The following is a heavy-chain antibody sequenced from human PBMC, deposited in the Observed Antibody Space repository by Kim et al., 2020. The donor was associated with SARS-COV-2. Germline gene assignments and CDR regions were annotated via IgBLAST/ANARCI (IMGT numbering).Heavy chain of an antibody. J-gene: IGHJ5*01. CDR2: FTGNGLTH. Sequence: GGSLRLSCAASGFTFSNYGMTWVRQAPGKGLEWVSSFTGNGLTHYYASSMRGFFTSTKDTTNNTVYLLNNMRGADAAAFYYCAKHRTAGDIGFWFD. D-gene: IGHD5-12*01. CDR1: GFTFSNYG. V-gene: IGHV3-23*01. CDR3: AKHRTAGDIGFWFD.